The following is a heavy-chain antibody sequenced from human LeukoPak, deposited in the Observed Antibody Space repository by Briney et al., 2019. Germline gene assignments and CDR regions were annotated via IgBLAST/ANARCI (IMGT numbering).Heavy chain of an antibody. D-gene: IGHD3-22*01. J-gene: IGHJ4*02. V-gene: IGHV4-4*07. CDR2: ISTSGST. CDR3: ARVNSSGSFHDY. Sequence: SETLSLTCTVSGGSISNYHWSWIRQPAGKGLEWIGRISTSGSTNYNPSLTSRVTISVDKSKNQFSLNLNSVTAADTAVYFCARVNSSGSFHDYWGKGARVTVSS. CDR1: GGSISNYH.